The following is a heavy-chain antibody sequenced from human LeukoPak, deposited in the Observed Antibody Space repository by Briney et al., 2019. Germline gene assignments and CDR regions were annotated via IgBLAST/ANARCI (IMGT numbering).Heavy chain of an antibody. CDR2: ISHDGSSK. D-gene: IGHD5-18*01. Sequence: GGSLRLSCAASGFTFSSYAVHWVRQAPGKGLEWVAFISHDGSSKYYADSVKGRFTISRDNSKNTLYLQMNSLRADDTAVFFCVRGPQYSYGILDYWGQGTLVTVSS. CDR1: GFTFSSYA. V-gene: IGHV3-30*04. CDR3: VRGPQYSYGILDY. J-gene: IGHJ4*02.